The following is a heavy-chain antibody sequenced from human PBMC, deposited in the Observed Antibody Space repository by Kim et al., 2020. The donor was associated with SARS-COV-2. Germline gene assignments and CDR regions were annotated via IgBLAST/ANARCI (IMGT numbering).Heavy chain of an antibody. D-gene: IGHD1-1*01. Sequence: GGSLRLSCAASGFTLSGHWMTWVRQAPGQGLEWVANINHEGTDRYYVESVKGRFTVSKDNAKNLLYLQMNRLRAEDAAVYFCTSDILSPGTKGFDVWGQG. J-gene: IGHJ3*01. V-gene: IGHV3-7*01. CDR3: TSDILSPGTKGFDV. CDR1: GFTLSGHW. CDR2: INHEGTDR.